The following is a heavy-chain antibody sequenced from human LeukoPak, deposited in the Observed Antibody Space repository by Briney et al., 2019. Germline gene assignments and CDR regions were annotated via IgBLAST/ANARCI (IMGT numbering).Heavy chain of an antibody. CDR3: GRGGDGIDF. CDR2: INQDESKA. J-gene: IGHJ3*01. Sequence: GGSLRLSCAVSGFTFSNYLMHWVRQAPGQGLVWVSRINQDESKAYADSVRGRLTVSRDNAKNMLYLHLIGLRAEDRAVYFCGRGGDGIDFWGQGTTVIVSS. D-gene: IGHD5-24*01. CDR1: GFTFSNYL. V-gene: IGHV3-74*01.